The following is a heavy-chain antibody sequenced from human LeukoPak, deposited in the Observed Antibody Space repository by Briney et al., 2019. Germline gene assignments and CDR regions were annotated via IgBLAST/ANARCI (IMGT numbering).Heavy chain of an antibody. J-gene: IGHJ3*01. CDR3: ARAPSGRIYYYDSSGYYPD. CDR1: GFTVSSNY. D-gene: IGHD3-22*01. CDR2: IYSGGST. Sequence: GGSLRLSCAASGFTVSSNYMSWVSQAPGRGLEWVSVIYSGGSTYYADSVKGLFTISRDNSKNTLYLQMNSMRAEDTAVYYCARAPSGRIYYYDSSGYYPDWGQGTMVTVSS. V-gene: IGHV3-53*01.